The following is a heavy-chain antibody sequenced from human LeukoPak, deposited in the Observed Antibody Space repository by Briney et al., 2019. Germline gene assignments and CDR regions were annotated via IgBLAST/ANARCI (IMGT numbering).Heavy chain of an antibody. J-gene: IGHJ4*02. CDR1: GVSIGNYY. D-gene: IGHD3-16*01. V-gene: IGHV4-59*01. CDR2: IYYRGTT. CDR3: ARGRSRGNYFDY. Sequence: SETLSLTCIVSGVSIGNYYWGWIRQPPVKGLEWIGYIYYRGTTNYSPSLKSRVPISVDTSKNQFSLKLSSVTAADTAVYYCARGRSRGNYFDYWGQGTLVTVSS.